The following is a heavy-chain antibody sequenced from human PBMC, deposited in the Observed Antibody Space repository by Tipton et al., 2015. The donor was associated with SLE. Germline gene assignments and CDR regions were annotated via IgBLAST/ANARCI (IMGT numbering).Heavy chain of an antibody. V-gene: IGHV4-31*03. CDR1: GGSISRIGYY. Sequence: TLSLTCTVSGGSISRIGYYWCWIRQHPGKGLEWIGYIYHTGSTYYNPSLESRLTISIDTSKNQFSLSLTSMTPADTALYYCARARRTTSSHFDYWGQGTLVTVSS. D-gene: IGHD1-14*01. CDR3: ARARRTTSSHFDY. J-gene: IGHJ4*02. CDR2: IYHTGST.